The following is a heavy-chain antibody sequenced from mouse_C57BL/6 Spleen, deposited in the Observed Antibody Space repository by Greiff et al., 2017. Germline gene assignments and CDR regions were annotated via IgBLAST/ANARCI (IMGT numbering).Heavy chain of an antibody. D-gene: IGHD2-4*01. J-gene: IGHJ3*01. Sequence: EVKLVESGGGLVKPGGSLKLSCAASGFTFSDYGMHWVRQAPEKGLEWVAYISSGSSTIYYADTVKGRFTISRDNAKNTLFLQMTSLRSEDTAMYYCARGDYDEFAYWGQGTLVTVSA. CDR2: ISSGSSTI. CDR3: ARGDYDEFAY. V-gene: IGHV5-17*01. CDR1: GFTFSDYG.